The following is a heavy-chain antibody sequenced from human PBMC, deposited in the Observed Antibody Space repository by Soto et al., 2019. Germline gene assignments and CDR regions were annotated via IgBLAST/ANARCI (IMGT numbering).Heavy chain of an antibody. CDR1: GGSISSYY. Sequence: SETLSLTCTVSGGSISSYYWSWIRQPPGKGLEWIGYIYYTGSTNYNPSLKSRVTISVDTSKNQFSLKLSSVTAADTAVCYCARASGCSGGSCAFDPWGQGTLVTVSS. D-gene: IGHD2-15*01. CDR3: ARASGCSGGSCAFDP. V-gene: IGHV4-59*01. J-gene: IGHJ5*02. CDR2: IYYTGST.